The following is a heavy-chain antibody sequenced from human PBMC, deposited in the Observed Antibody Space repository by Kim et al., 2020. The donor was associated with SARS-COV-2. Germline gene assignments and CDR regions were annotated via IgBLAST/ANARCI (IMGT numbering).Heavy chain of an antibody. CDR1: GFTFSSYG. Sequence: GGSLRLSCAASGFTFSSYGMHWVRQAPGKGLEWVAVLSYDGSNKYYADSVKGRFTISRDNSKNTLYLQMNSLRAEDTAVYYCAKEEGSGYSSGWTYYYYGMDVWGQGTTVTVSS. CDR3: AKEEGSGYSSGWTYYYYGMDV. J-gene: IGHJ6*02. D-gene: IGHD6-19*01. V-gene: IGHV3-30*18. CDR2: LSYDGSNK.